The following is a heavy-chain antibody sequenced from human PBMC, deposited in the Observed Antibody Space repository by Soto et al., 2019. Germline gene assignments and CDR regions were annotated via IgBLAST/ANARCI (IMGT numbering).Heavy chain of an antibody. CDR3: ARVLTVAARPYYYGMDV. D-gene: IGHD6-6*01. CDR1: GGTFSSYA. V-gene: IGHV1-69*12. Sequence: QVQLVQSGAKVKKPGSSVKVSCKASGGTFSSYAISWVRQAPGQGLEWMGGIIPIFGTANYAQKFQGRVTITADESTSTAYMELSSLRSEDTAVYYCARVLTVAARPYYYGMDVWGQGTTVTVSS. CDR2: IIPIFGTA. J-gene: IGHJ6*02.